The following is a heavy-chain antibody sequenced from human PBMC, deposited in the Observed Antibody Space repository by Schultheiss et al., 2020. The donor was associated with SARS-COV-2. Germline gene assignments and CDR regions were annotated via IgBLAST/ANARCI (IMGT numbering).Heavy chain of an antibody. CDR2: IIPIFGTA. V-gene: IGHV1-69*06. D-gene: IGHD2-15*01. Sequence: SVKVSCKASGGTFSSYAISWVRQAPGQGLEWMGGIIPIFGTANYAQKFQGRVTITADKSTSTAYMELSSLRSEDTAVYYCAVVAAQNEDNWFDPWGQGTLVTVSS. J-gene: IGHJ5*02. CDR3: AVVAAQNEDNWFDP. CDR1: GGTFSSYA.